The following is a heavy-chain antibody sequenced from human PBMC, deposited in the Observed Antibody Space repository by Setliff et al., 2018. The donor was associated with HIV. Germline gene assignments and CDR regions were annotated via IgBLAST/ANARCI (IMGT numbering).Heavy chain of an antibody. D-gene: IGHD6-19*01. CDR1: GGSISSYY. J-gene: IGHJ6*03. V-gene: IGHV4-59*01. CDR2: VFYSGGA. Sequence: SETLSLTCTVSGGSISSYYWSWIRQPPGKGLEWIGIVFYSGGANYNPSLKSRITMSVDKSKNQFSLKLSAVTAADTAVYYCARLGDNSGYYYYYYMDVWGKGTTVTVS. CDR3: ARLGDNSGYYYYYYMDV.